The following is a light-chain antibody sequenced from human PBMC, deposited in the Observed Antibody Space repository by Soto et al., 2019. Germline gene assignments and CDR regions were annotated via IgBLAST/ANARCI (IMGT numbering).Light chain of an antibody. CDR3: NSYTSSNTRV. Sequence: QSALTQPASVSASPGQSITISCTGTSSDVGGHNYVSWYQQHPGKAPKLMIYEVTNRPSGVSNRFSGSKSGNTASLTISGPQAEDEAEYYCNSYTSSNTRVFGTGTKVTVL. CDR1: SSDVGGHNY. CDR2: EVT. V-gene: IGLV2-14*01. J-gene: IGLJ1*01.